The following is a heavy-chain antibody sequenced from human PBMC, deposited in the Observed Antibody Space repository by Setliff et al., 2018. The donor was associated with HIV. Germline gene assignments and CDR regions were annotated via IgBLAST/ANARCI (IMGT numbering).Heavy chain of an antibody. D-gene: IGHD3-22*01. J-gene: IGHJ3*02. CDR2: INTHTGSP. V-gene: IGHV7-4-1*02. Sequence: GASVKVSCKASGYSFNSYPLNWVRQAPGQGLEWMGWINTHTGSPTYAQGFTGRFVFSMDASVSTSYLEISSLKTEDTAVYYCARANPRYHGSNGYAYDMWGQGTMVTVSS. CDR1: GYSFNSYP. CDR3: ARANPRYHGSNGYAYDM.